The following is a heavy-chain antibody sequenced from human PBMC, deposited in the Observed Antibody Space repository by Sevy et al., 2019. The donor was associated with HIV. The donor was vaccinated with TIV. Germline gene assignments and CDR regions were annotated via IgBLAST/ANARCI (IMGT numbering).Heavy chain of an antibody. J-gene: IGHJ6*02. CDR2: ISSSGSTI. CDR3: ARDLSYYGSGSYPLYYYGMDV. CDR1: GFTFSDYY. D-gene: IGHD3-10*01. Sequence: GGSLRLSCAASGFTFSDYYMSWIRQAPGKGLEWVSYISSSGSTIYYADSVKGRFTISRDNAKNSLYLQMNSLRAEDTAGYYCARDLSYYGSGSYPLYYYGMDVWGQGTTVTVSS. V-gene: IGHV3-11*01.